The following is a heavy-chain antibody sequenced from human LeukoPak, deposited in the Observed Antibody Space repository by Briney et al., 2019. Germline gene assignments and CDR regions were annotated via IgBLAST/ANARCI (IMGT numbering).Heavy chain of an antibody. CDR1: GLTCDDDA. D-gene: IGHD3-3*01. Sequence: GWSLRCSCAAYGLTCDDDAMRWFRQAPGKGLKWVSGISWNSGSIGYADSVKGRFTISRDNAKNSLYLQMNSLRAEDTALYYCAKDMAGGSGYYPDYWGQGTLVTVSS. V-gene: IGHV3-9*01. J-gene: IGHJ4*02. CDR2: ISWNSGSI. CDR3: AKDMAGGSGYYPDY.